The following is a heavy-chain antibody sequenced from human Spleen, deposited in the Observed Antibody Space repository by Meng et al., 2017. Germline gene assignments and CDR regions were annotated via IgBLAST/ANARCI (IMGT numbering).Heavy chain of an antibody. J-gene: IGHJ5*02. V-gene: IGHV4-34*01. CDR3: ASSPGEYQLLYGGWFDP. D-gene: IGHD2-2*02. CDR1: GGSFSAYY. Sequence: GSLRLSCAVYGGSFSAYYWSWIRQPPGKGLEWIGEINHSGSTDYNPSLKSRVTISVDTSKNQFSLKLSSVTAADTAVYYCASSPGEYQLLYGGWFDPWGQGTLVTVSS. CDR2: INHSGST.